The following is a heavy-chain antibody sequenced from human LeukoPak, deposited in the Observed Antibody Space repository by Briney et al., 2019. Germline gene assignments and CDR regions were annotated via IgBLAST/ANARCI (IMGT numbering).Heavy chain of an antibody. CDR3: ARDDAGGFWSGYPAYGMDV. Sequence: SETLSLTRTVSGGSISSYYWSWIRQPAGKGLEWIGRIYTSGSTNYNPSLKSRVTMSVDTSKNQFSLKLSSVTAADTAVYYCARDDAGGFWSGYPAYGMDVWGQGTTVTVSS. D-gene: IGHD3-3*01. J-gene: IGHJ6*02. CDR1: GGSISSYY. CDR2: IYTSGST. V-gene: IGHV4-4*07.